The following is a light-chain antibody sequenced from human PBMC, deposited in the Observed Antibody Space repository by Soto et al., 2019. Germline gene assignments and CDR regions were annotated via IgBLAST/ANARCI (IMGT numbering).Light chain of an antibody. V-gene: IGKV3-11*01. J-gene: IGKJ5*01. CDR1: QTVGRDY. CDR3: QQRHMWPIT. CDR2: DAY. Sequence: EMVMTQSPGTLSVSPGERATLSCRASQTVGRDYLAWYQQKPGQAPRLLIYDAYNRATGIPPRFSGSGSGTDFTLTISSLEPEDSAVYYCQQRHMWPITFGQGTRLEIK.